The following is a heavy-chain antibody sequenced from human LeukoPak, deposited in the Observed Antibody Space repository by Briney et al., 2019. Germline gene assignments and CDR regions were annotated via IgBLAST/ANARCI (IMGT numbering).Heavy chain of an antibody. J-gene: IGHJ6*03. Sequence: TSETLSLTCTVSGGSINNYYWSWIRQPAGKGLEWIGRIYTRGSTNYNPSLKSRVTMSVDTSKNQFSLKLSSVTAADTAVYYCARDDFGVVITDDYYYMDVWGKGTTVTVSS. D-gene: IGHD3-3*01. CDR2: IYTRGST. CDR3: ARDDFGVVITDDYYYMDV. V-gene: IGHV4-4*07. CDR1: GGSINNYY.